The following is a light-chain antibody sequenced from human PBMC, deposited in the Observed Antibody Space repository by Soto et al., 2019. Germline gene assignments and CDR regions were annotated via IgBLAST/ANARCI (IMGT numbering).Light chain of an antibody. Sequence: QSVLTQPPSVSGTPGQRVTISCSGSNSNIGSNTVNWYQQLPGTAPKLLLYSDNQRPSGVPDRFSGSKSGTSASLAISGLQSEHEADYDCAPWDDSLKGPVFGGGTTLTVL. V-gene: IGLV1-44*01. J-gene: IGLJ3*02. CDR2: SDN. CDR1: NSNIGSNT. CDR3: APWDDSLKGPV.